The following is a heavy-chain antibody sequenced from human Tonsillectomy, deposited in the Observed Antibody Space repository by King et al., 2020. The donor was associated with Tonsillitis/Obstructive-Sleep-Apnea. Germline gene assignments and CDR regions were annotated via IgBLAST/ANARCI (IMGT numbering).Heavy chain of an antibody. CDR2: IWFDGSNK. V-gene: IGHV3-33*06. CDR3: AKGRADVWRSYGMDV. D-gene: IGHD2-8*01. CDR1: EFTFSSYG. J-gene: IGHJ6*02. Sequence: VQLVESGGGVVQPGRSLRLSCAASEFTFSSYGMHWVRQAPGKGLDWVAVIWFDGSNKFYADSVKGRFTISRDNSNNTLYLQVNSLRAEDTAVYYCAKGRADVWRSYGMDVWGQGTTVTVSS.